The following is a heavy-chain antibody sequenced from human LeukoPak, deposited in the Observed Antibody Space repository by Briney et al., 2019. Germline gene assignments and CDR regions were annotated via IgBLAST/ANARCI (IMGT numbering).Heavy chain of an antibody. J-gene: IGHJ4*02. CDR1: GFTFSSYE. CDR3: ARIRGYCSSTCCFNDH. V-gene: IGHV3-48*03. CDR2: ISSGGSSI. D-gene: IGHD2-2*01. Sequence: GGSLRLSCAASGFTFSSYEMVWVRQAPGKGLEWVSYISSGGSSIYYADSVKGRFTISRDNAKNSLYLQMNSLRAEDTAVYYCARIRGYCSSTCCFNDHWGQGTLVTVSS.